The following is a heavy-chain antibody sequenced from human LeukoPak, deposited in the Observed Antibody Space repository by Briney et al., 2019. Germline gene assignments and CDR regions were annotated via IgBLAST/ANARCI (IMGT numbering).Heavy chain of an antibody. CDR3: AKDQGLIVVVPAAIDY. Sequence: TGGSLRLSCAASGFTFSSYAMSWVRQAPGKGLEWVSAISGSGGSTDYADSVKGRSTISRDNSNNTLYLQMNSLRAEDTAVYYCAKDQGLIVVVPAAIDYWGQGTLVTVSS. CDR1: GFTFSSYA. CDR2: ISGSGGST. V-gene: IGHV3-23*01. D-gene: IGHD2-2*01. J-gene: IGHJ4*02.